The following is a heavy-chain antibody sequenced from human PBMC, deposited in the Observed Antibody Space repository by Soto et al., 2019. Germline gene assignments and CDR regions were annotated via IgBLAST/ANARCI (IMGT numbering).Heavy chain of an antibody. CDR2: INHSGTI. Sequence: LETLSLTCAVYGGSFSGYYWTWIRQPPGKGLEWIGEINHSGTINFNPSLKSRLTISLDTSKKHFSLKLSSVTDADTAAYYCARADRTLVTSYSLDVWGQGTTVTVSS. J-gene: IGHJ6*02. CDR1: GGSFSGYY. CDR3: ARADRTLVTSYSLDV. V-gene: IGHV4-34*01. D-gene: IGHD2-21*02.